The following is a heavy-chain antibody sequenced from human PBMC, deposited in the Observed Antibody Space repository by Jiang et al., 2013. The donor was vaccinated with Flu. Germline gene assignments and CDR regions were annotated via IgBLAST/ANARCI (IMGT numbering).Heavy chain of an antibody. Sequence: SCAASGFTFSSYGMHWVRQAPGKGLEWVAVISYDGSNKYYADSVKGRFTISRDNSKNTLYLQMNSLRAEDTAVYYCAKTRQGTLRYFDWLYGMDVWGQGTTVTVSS. CDR2: ISYDGSNK. CDR3: AKTRQGTLRYFDWLYGMDV. D-gene: IGHD3-9*01. J-gene: IGHJ6*02. V-gene: IGHV3-30*18. CDR1: GFTFSSYG.